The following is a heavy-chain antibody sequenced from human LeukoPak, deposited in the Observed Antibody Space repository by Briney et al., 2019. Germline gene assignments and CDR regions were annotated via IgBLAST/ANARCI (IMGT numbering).Heavy chain of an antibody. V-gene: IGHV3-23*01. J-gene: IGHJ4*02. D-gene: IGHD6-19*01. Sequence: GGTLRLSCAASGFTFSNYGMSWVRQAPGKGLEWVSAISGSGGSTYYADSVKGRFTISRDNSKNTLYLQMNSLRAEDTAVYYCAKVAVADLYFDYWGQGTLVTVSS. CDR2: ISGSGGST. CDR3: AKVAVADLYFDY. CDR1: GFTFSNYG.